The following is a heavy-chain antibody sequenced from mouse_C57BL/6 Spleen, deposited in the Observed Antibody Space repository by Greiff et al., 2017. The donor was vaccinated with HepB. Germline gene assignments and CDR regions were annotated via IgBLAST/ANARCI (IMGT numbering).Heavy chain of an antibody. CDR1: GFTFSDYY. V-gene: IGHV5-16*01. D-gene: IGHD1-1*01. CDR3: AREDYEGYAMDY. Sequence: EVQLVESEGGLVQPGSSMKLSCTASGFTFSDYYMAWVRQVPEKGLEWVANINYDGSSTYYLDSLKSRFIISRDNAKNILYLQMSSLKSEDTATYYCAREDYEGYAMDYWGQGTSVTVSS. J-gene: IGHJ4*01. CDR2: INYDGSST.